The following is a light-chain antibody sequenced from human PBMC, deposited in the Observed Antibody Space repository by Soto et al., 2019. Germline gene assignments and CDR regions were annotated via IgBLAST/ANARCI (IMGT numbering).Light chain of an antibody. CDR2: AAS. Sequence: DIQMTQSPSSLSASVGDRVTITCRASQGISNFLAWYQHKPGKVPKLLIYAASTLHSGVPSRFSGSGSGTDFTLTISSLQPEDVATYYCQQYKSAPSLTFGEGTKVEIK. V-gene: IGKV1-27*01. CDR3: QQYKSAPSLT. CDR1: QGISNF. J-gene: IGKJ4*01.